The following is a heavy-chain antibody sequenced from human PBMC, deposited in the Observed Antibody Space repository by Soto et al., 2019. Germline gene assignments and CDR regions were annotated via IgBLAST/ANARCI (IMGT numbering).Heavy chain of an antibody. Sequence: KPSETLSLTXAVSGGSISSGGYSWSWIRQPPGKGLEWIGYIYHSGSTYYNPSLKSRVTISVDRSKNQFSLKLSSVTAADTDVYYCARVGGVYGDYYGMDVWGQGTTVTVSS. CDR3: ARVGGVYGDYYGMDV. D-gene: IGHD2-8*01. CDR2: IYHSGST. CDR1: GGSISSGGYS. J-gene: IGHJ6*02. V-gene: IGHV4-30-2*01.